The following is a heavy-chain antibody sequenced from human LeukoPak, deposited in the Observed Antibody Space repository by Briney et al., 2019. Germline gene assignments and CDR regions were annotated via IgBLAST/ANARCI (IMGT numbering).Heavy chain of an antibody. V-gene: IGHV4-61*02. CDR3: ARDYDVLTAYPPTQLFDP. CDR1: DGSISSGSFY. J-gene: IGHJ5*02. D-gene: IGHD3-9*01. Sequence: SQTLSLTCTVSDGSISSGSFYWNWIRQPAGKGLEWIGRIYTSGSTNYNPSLKSRVTISVDTSKNQFSLKLNSVTAADTAVYYCARDYDVLTAYPPTQLFDPWGQGTLVTVSS. CDR2: IYTSGST.